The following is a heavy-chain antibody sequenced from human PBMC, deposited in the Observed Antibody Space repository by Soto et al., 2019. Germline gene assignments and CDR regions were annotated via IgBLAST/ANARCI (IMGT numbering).Heavy chain of an antibody. CDR2: MNPNSGNT. CDR1: GYTFTSYD. V-gene: IGHV1-8*01. D-gene: IGHD3-3*01. J-gene: IGHJ5*02. CDR3: ARXYDFWSGYYRAYNWFDP. Sequence: ASVKVSCKASGYTFTSYDINWVRQATGQGLEWMGWMNPNSGNTGYAQKFQGRVTMTRNTSIGTAYMELSSLRSEDTAVYYCARXYDFWSGYYRAYNWFDPWGQGTLVTVSS.